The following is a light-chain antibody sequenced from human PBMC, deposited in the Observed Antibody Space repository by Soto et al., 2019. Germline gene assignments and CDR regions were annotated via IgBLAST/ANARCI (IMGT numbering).Light chain of an antibody. CDR3: QQYNSYPS. CDR2: AAS. Sequence: DIQMTQSPSSLAASVGDTVTITCRACQHIDNWLAWYPQKSERAPESLIFAASRLQSGVPSRFSGSGSGTEFTLTISSLQPEDFATYYCQQYNSYPSLGGGTKVQMK. V-gene: IGKV1D-16*01. CDR1: QHIDNW. J-gene: IGKJ4*01.